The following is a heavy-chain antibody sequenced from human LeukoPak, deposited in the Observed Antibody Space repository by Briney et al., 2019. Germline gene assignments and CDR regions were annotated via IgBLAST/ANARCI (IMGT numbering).Heavy chain of an antibody. CDR3: ARDRDCSSTTCFNAFDI. CDR1: GFTFSTYE. J-gene: IGHJ3*02. CDR2: ISSDGSSK. Sequence: PGRSLRLSCAASGFTFSTYEMHWVRQAPGKGLEWVAVISSDGSSKYYTDSVEGRLTLSRDNSKNTLYLQVNSLRAEDTAVYYCARDRDCSSTTCFNAFDIWGQGTMVTVSS. D-gene: IGHD2-2*01. V-gene: IGHV3-30*04.